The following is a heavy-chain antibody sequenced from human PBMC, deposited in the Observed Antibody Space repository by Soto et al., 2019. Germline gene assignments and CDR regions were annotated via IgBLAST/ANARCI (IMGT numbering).Heavy chain of an antibody. D-gene: IGHD2-21*01. CDR1: GFTFSISA. CDR2: ISYDGSND. CDR3: AREYSDGWFDP. J-gene: IGHJ5*02. Sequence: QVQLVASGGGVVQPGRSLRLSCAASGFTFSISALHWVRQAPAQGLEWVAVISYDGSNDYYADSVKGRFTSSRDNSKTTGYLQMNSVRAEDSAVYYCAREYSDGWFDPWGQGTLVTVSS. V-gene: IGHV3-30-3*01.